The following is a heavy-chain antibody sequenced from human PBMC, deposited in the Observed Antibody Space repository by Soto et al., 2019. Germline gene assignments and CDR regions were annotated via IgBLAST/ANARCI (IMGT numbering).Heavy chain of an antibody. Sequence: SVKVSCKASGGTFSSYAISWVRQAPGQGLEWMGGIIPIFGTANYAQKFQGRVMITADESTSTAYMELSSLRSEDTAVYYCARQDYYDSSGYYFFDYWGQGTLVTVSS. CDR1: GGTFSSYA. V-gene: IGHV1-69*13. D-gene: IGHD3-22*01. CDR2: IIPIFGTA. J-gene: IGHJ4*02. CDR3: ARQDYYDSSGYYFFDY.